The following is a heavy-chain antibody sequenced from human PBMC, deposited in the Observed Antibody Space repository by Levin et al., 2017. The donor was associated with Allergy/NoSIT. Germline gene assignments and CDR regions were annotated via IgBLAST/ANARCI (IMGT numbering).Heavy chain of an antibody. CDR3: ARGKNDDGLTGYPEYFQH. D-gene: IGHD3-9*01. CDR2: IYPSSGSS. Sequence: EASVKVSCKASGYTFTSYYMHWVRQAPGQGLEWMGIIYPSSGSSGYAQKFQGRVTMTSDTSTNIVYMELSNLRSEDTAVYYCARGKNDDGLTGYPEYFQHWGQGTLVTVSS. V-gene: IGHV1-46*01. J-gene: IGHJ1*01. CDR1: GYTFTSYY.